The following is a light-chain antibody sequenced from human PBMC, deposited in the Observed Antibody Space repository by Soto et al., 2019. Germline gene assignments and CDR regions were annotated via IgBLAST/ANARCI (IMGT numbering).Light chain of an antibody. CDR3: QQYGSAPFT. Sequence: EVVLTQSPGTLSLSPGERATLSCRASQTVTTSQLTWFQQKPGQAPRLLIYAASIKAAGIPDRFSGSGSGTYFTLTISRLEPEDFAVYYCQQYGSAPFTFGGGTKVEIK. V-gene: IGKV3-20*01. CDR2: AAS. J-gene: IGKJ4*01. CDR1: QTVTTSQ.